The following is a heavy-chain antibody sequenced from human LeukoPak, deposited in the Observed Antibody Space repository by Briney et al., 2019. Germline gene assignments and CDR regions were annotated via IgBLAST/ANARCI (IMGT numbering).Heavy chain of an antibody. CDR3: ARAEYYYDSSGYYGMDV. D-gene: IGHD3-22*01. V-gene: IGHV1-8*01. CDR1: GYTFTRYD. CDR2: MNPNSGNT. Sequence: ASVKVSCKASGYTFTRYDINWVRQATGQGLEWMGWMNPNSGNTGYAQKFQGRVTMTRNTSISTAYMELSSLRSEDTAVYYCARAEYYYDSSGYYGMDVWGQGTTVTVSS. J-gene: IGHJ6*02.